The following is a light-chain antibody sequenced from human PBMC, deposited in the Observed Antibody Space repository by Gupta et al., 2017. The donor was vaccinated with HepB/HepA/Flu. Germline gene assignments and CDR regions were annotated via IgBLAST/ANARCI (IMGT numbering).Light chain of an antibody. CDR1: QSISKY. CDR2: VSS. V-gene: IGKV1-39*01. CDR3: QQSVGTVHS. Sequence: DIQMTQSPSSLSASVGDRVTITCRASQSISKYLNWYQQKPGQAPTLLIYVSSSLHSGVPSRFSGSGSGTDFTLTISRLQPEDFATYYCQQSVGTVHSFGQGTKLEIK. J-gene: IGKJ2*03.